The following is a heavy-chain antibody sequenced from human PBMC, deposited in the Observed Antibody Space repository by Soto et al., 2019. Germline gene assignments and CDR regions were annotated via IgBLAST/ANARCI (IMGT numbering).Heavy chain of an antibody. J-gene: IGHJ6*03. V-gene: IGHV4-59*01. CDR1: GCSISSYY. CDR2: IYYSGST. Sequence: PLETLSLTCTVSGCSISSYYWSWIRQPPGKGLEWIGYIYYSGSTNYNPSLKSRVTISVDTSKNQFSLKLSSVTAADTAVYYCARVRGYCSSTSCPRGGYYYYYMDVWGKGTTVTVSS. CDR3: ARVRGYCSSTSCPRGGYYYYYMDV. D-gene: IGHD2-2*01.